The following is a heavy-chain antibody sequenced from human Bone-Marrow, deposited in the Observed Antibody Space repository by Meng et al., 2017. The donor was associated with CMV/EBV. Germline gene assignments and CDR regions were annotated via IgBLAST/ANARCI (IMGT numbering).Heavy chain of an antibody. D-gene: IGHD3-10*01. V-gene: IGHV3-74*01. CDR3: VREAGSAPTLGAFDI. CDR2: NSDGRTI. J-gene: IGHJ3*02. Sequence: GESLKISCAASGFTINYYWMHWVRQAPGKGLVWVCNSDGRTIHYADFVKGRFTISRDNAKNTLYLEMHSLRADDTAVYYCVREAGSAPTLGAFDIWGQGKMVNVSS. CDR1: GFTINYYW.